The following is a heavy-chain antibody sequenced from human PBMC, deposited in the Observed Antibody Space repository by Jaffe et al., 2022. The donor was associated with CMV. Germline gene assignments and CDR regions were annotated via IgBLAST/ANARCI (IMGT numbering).Heavy chain of an antibody. CDR3: ARDLAGAAAGVGYFQH. D-gene: IGHD6-13*01. J-gene: IGHJ1*01. CDR1: GGAINSGGFY. Sequence: QVQLQESGPGLVKPSQTLSLTCTVSGGAINSGGFYWSWIRQHPGKGLEWIGYMYYNGRTYYNPSLKSRVTISVDTSKNQFSLKLNSVTAADTAVYYCARDLAGAAAGVGYFQHWGQGTLVTVSS. CDR2: MYYNGRT. V-gene: IGHV4-31*03.